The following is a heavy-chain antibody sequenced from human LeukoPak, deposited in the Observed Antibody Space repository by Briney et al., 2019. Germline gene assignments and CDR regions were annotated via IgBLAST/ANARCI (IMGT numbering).Heavy chain of an antibody. V-gene: IGHV3-23*01. CDR2: ISGSGGST. CDR3: AKGATYYYGSGSPFDY. J-gene: IGHJ4*02. CDR1: GFTFSSYG. Sequence: GGSLRLSCAASGFTFSSYGMSWVRQAPGKGLEWVSAISGSGGSTYYADSVKGRFTISRDNSKNTLYLQMNSLRAEDTAVYYCAKGATYYYGSGSPFDYWGQGTLVTVSS. D-gene: IGHD3-10*01.